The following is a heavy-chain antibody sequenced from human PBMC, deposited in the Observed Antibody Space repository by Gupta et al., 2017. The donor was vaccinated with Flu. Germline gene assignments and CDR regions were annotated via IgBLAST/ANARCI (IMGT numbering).Heavy chain of an antibody. Sequence: GWLRQLPGKELEWIGTIEYSGGTYYKPSLKSRVTISVGTSKTQFSLRLSSVTAADTAIYYCARRRDDGSFDYWGQGTLVTVSS. D-gene: IGHD4-17*01. J-gene: IGHJ4*02. CDR2: IEYSGGT. V-gene: IGHV4-39*01. CDR3: ARRRDDGSFDY.